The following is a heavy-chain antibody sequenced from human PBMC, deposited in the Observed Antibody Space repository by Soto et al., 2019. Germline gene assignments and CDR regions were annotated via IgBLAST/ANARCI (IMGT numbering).Heavy chain of an antibody. CDR1: GFTFSSYA. Sequence: EVQLLESGGGLVQPGGSLRLSCAASGFTFSSYAMSWVRQAPGKGLEWVSAISGSGGSTYYADSVKGRFTISRDNSQNPRYLQMNSLRAEDTAVYYCAKDGPITIIQGAFDIWGQGTMVTVSS. V-gene: IGHV3-23*01. D-gene: IGHD3-10*01. J-gene: IGHJ3*02. CDR2: ISGSGGST. CDR3: AKDGPITIIQGAFDI.